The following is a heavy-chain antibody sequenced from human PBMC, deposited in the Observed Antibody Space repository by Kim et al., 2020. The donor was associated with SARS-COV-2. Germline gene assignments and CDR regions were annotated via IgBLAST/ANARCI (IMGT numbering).Heavy chain of an antibody. J-gene: IGHJ4*02. V-gene: IGHV2-5*02. CDR3: AHSTYDSSSWYRGHFDY. CDR2: IYWDDDK. CDR1: GFSLSSSGVG. D-gene: IGHD6-13*01. Sequence: SGPTLVNPTQTLTLTCTFSGFSLSSSGVGVGWIRQPPGKALEWLALIYWDDDKRYSPSLKSRLTITKDTSKNQVVLTMTNRDPVYTATYYCAHSTYDSSSWYRGHFDYWGQGTLVTVSS.